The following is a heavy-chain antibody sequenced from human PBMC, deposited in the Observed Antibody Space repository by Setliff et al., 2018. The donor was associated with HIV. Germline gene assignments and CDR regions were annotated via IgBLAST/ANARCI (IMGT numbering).Heavy chain of an antibody. CDR3: ARSRMVRGVPFDY. CDR2: IWYDGSNK. V-gene: IGHV3-33*01. D-gene: IGHD3-10*01. J-gene: IGHJ4*02. Sequence: GESLKISCAASGFTFSTYGMHWVRQAPGKGLEWLAVIWYDGSNKYYADSVKGRFTISRDNSKNTLYLQMNSLRAEDTAVYYCARSRMVRGVPFDYWGQGTLVTVSS. CDR1: GFTFSTYG.